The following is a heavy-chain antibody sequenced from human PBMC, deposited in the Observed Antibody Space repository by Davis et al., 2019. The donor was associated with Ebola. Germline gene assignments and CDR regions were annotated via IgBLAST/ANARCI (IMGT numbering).Heavy chain of an antibody. V-gene: IGHV4-4*02. CDR2: IYHSGST. CDR3: ARDQCTGGVCYKADAFDI. J-gene: IGHJ3*02. Sequence: SETLSLTCAVSGGSISSSNWWRWVRQPPGKGLEWIGEIYHSGSTNYNPSLKSRVTISVDKSKNQFSLKLSSVTAADTAVYYCARDQCTGGVCYKADAFDIWGQGTMVTVSS. D-gene: IGHD2-8*02. CDR1: GGSISSSNW.